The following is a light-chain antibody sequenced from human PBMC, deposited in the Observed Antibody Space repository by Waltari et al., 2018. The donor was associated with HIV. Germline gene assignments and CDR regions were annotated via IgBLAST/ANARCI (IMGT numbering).Light chain of an antibody. CDR2: EVN. Sequence: QSALTQPASVSGSPGQSITISCTGTSSDVGNYNLVSWYQHHPGKVPKLMIYEVNMRPSGVSKRVPGSKSSNTASLTISGLQAEDGVDYYCCSYAGSNTVIFGGGTKVTVL. CDR3: CSYAGSNTVI. V-gene: IGLV2-23*02. J-gene: IGLJ2*01. CDR1: SSDVGNYNL.